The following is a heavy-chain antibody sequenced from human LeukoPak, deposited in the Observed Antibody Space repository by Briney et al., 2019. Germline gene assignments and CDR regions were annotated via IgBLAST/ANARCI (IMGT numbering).Heavy chain of an antibody. CDR2: INPSGGST. CDR3: AREGYYDSSGSATFDY. J-gene: IGHJ4*02. Sequence: ASVKVSCKASGYTFTSYYMHWVRQAPGQGLEWMGIINPSGGSTSYAQKFQGRVTMTRDTSTSTVYMELSSLRSEDTAVYYCAREGYYDSSGSATFDYWGQGTLVTVSS. CDR1: GYTFTSYY. V-gene: IGHV1-46*01. D-gene: IGHD3-22*01.